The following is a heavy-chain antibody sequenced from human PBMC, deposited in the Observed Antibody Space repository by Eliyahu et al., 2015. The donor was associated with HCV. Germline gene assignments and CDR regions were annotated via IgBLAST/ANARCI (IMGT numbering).Heavy chain of an antibody. Sequence: QVQLQQWGAGLLKPSEXLSXTCAVDGXSFSGXYWXWIRQPPGXGLEWIGEINXSGSTNYNPSLKSRVTISVDTSKNQFSLKLSSVIAADTAVYYCARGQYHDYYYGMDVWGQGTTVTVSS. V-gene: IGHV4-34*01. CDR3: ARGQYHDYYYGMDV. CDR1: GXSFSGXY. CDR2: INXSGST. J-gene: IGHJ6*02. D-gene: IGHD4-11*01.